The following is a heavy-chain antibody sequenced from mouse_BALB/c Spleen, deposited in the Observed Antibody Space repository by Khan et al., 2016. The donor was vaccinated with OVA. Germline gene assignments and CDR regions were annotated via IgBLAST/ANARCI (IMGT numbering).Heavy chain of an antibody. Sequence: EVELVESGGDLVRPGGSLKLSCAASGFSFSSYSMSWVRQTPEKRLEWVATISSGGSYNYSPDSVKGRFTISRNNAKNPLYQQMSSLKSEDTSLYYCTRHRGYYGSNAYIDYWGQGTTLTVSS. V-gene: IGHV5-6-4*01. CDR2: ISSGGSYN. J-gene: IGHJ2*01. CDR1: GFSFSSYS. D-gene: IGHD1-1*01. CDR3: TRHRGYYGSNAYIDY.